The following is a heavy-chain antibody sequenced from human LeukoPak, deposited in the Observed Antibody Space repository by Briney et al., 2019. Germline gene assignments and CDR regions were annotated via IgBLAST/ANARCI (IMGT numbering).Heavy chain of an antibody. Sequence: GGTLRLSCAASGFTFSSYAMSWVRQPPGKGLEWVSAISGSGGSTYYADSVKGRSTISRDNSKNTLYLQMNSLRAEDTAVYYCAKDLALRDIVVVVAATGSPIDYWGQGTLVTVSS. D-gene: IGHD2-15*01. V-gene: IGHV3-23*01. CDR1: GFTFSSYA. CDR2: ISGSGGST. CDR3: AKDLALRDIVVVVAATGSPIDY. J-gene: IGHJ4*02.